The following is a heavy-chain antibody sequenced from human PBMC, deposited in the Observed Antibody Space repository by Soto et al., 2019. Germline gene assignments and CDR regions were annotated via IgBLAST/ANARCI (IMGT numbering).Heavy chain of an antibody. CDR3: AKFYCISKMCQAPAAKSTGGFEI. CDR2: ISSSGVST. Sequence: EPQLLESGGGLGHPGGSLRLSCAASGFTFSSYAMSWVRQAPGKGLEWVADISSSGVSTDYADSVRGRFTISRDNAKKTVDLQMNSLRAEDTAVYYCAKFYCISKMCQAPAAKSTGGFEIWGQGTLVTVSS. CDR1: GFTFSSYA. J-gene: IGHJ3*02. D-gene: IGHD2-2*01. V-gene: IGHV3-23*01.